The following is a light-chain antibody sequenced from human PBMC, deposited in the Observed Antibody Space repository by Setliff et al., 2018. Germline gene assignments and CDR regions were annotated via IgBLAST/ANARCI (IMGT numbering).Light chain of an antibody. V-gene: IGLV2-23*02. CDR2: EFT. CDR1: NRDIGYYNL. Sequence: QSVLTQPASVSGSPGQSITTSCGGTNRDIGYYNLVSWYQQHPGKAPKLILYEFTKRPSGVSDRFSGSKSGDVASLTISGLQAEDEAEYYCCSYAGADTVVFGGGTKVTVL. CDR3: CSYAGADTVV. J-gene: IGLJ1*01.